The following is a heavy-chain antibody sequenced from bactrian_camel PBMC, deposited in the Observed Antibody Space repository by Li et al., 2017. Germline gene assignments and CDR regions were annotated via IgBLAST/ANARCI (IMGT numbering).Heavy chain of an antibody. CDR2: INPDGSKT. CDR1: GFTFSDYT. V-gene: IGHV3S7*01. D-gene: IGHD6*01. Sequence: QLVESGGGLVQPGGSLRLSCAASGFTFSDYTMTWVRQAPGKGLEWVSGINPDGSKTLYADSVKGRFTISRDNAKNAVYLQMNNLKSEDAALYYCVTPRYGSSLFQADFGYWGQGTQVTVS. J-gene: IGHJ6*01. CDR3: VTPRYGSSLFQADFGY.